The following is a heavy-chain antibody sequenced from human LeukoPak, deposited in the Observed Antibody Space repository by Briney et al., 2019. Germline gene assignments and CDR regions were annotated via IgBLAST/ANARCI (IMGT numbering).Heavy chain of an antibody. CDR3: ARDKYDFWSGPDY. CDR2: INPNSGGT. J-gene: IGHJ4*01. D-gene: IGHD3-3*01. V-gene: IGHV1-2*02. CDR1: GYTFTGYY. Sequence: ASVKVSCKASGYTFTGYYMHWVRQAPGQGLEWMGWINPNSGGTNYAQKFQGRVTMTRDTSISTAYMELSRLRSDDTAVYYCARDKYDFWSGPDYWGQGTLVTVSS.